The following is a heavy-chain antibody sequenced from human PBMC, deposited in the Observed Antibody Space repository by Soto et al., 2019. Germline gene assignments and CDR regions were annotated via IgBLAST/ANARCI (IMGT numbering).Heavy chain of an antibody. CDR2: ISYDGSNK. J-gene: IGHJ4*02. Sequence: GGSLRLSCAASGFTFSTYGMHWVRQAPGKGLEWVAVISYDGSNKYYADSVKGRFTISRDNSKNTLYLQMNSLRAEDTAVYYCAKRFAGYSSGWYIDYWGQGTLVTVS. V-gene: IGHV3-30*18. D-gene: IGHD6-19*01. CDR1: GFTFSTYG. CDR3: AKRFAGYSSGWYIDY.